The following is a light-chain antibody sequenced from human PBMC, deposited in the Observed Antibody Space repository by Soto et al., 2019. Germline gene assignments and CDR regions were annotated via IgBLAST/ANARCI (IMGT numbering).Light chain of an antibody. J-gene: IGKJ1*01. V-gene: IGKV1-5*03. Sequence: DIQMTQSPSTLSASVGDRVTITCRASQSISTWLAWYQQKPGKAPKLLIYKASSLESGVPSRFSGSGSGTEFTLTISSLQPDDFATHYCQQYNSYSTTFGQGTKVDIK. CDR3: QQYNSYSTT. CDR2: KAS. CDR1: QSISTW.